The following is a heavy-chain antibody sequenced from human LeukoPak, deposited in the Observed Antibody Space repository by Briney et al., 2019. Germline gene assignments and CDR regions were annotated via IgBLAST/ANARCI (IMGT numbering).Heavy chain of an antibody. J-gene: IGHJ4*02. V-gene: IGHV1-69*13. D-gene: IGHD2-15*01. CDR2: IIPIFGTA. CDR3: ARSRGSCYSCGDY. CDR1: GGTFSRYA. Sequence: SVKVSCKASGGTFSRYAINWVRQAPGQGLEWMGGIIPIFGTANYAQKFQGRVTITADESTGTAYMELSSLRSEDTAVYYCARSRGSCYSCGDYWGQGTLVTVSS.